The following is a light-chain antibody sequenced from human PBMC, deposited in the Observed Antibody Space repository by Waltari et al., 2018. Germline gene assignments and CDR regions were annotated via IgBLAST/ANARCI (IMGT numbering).Light chain of an antibody. Sequence: GTVTLTCALSSGSLSTTSYATWYQQTPGQAPRTLVYKANARSSGVPDRFSGSILGNTAALTITGAQADDESDYYCALYMGSGIWVFGGGTRVTVL. CDR2: KAN. CDR3: ALYMGSGIWV. CDR1: SGSLSTTSY. J-gene: IGLJ3*02. V-gene: IGLV8-61*01.